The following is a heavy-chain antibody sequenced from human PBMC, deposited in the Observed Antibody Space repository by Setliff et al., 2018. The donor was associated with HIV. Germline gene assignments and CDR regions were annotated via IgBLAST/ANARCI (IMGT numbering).Heavy chain of an antibody. V-gene: IGHV1-2*06. CDR2: INPNSGGT. Sequence: ASVTVSCQASLYTLTGYYLHWVRQAPGPGLEWMGRINPNSGGTNYAQKYQGRVTMTRDPSITTAYMELSRLRSDDTAVDYCARSTDYYESRGYNDWGQGTLVTVSS. D-gene: IGHD3-22*01. CDR1: LYTLTGYY. CDR3: ARSTDYYESRGYND. J-gene: IGHJ4*02.